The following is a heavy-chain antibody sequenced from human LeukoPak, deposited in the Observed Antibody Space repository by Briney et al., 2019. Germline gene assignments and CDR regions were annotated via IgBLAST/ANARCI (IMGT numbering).Heavy chain of an antibody. CDR1: GYTFTGYY. CDR2: INPNSGGT. D-gene: IGHD3-22*01. V-gene: IGHV1-2*02. CDR3: ARESPNYYDSSGYYRWVFDY. Sequence: ASVKVSCKASGYTFTGYYMHWVRQAPGQGPEWMGWINPNSGGTNYAQKFQGRVTMTRDTSISTAYMELSRLRSDDTAVYYCARESPNYYDSSGYYRWVFDYWGQGTLVTVSS. J-gene: IGHJ4*02.